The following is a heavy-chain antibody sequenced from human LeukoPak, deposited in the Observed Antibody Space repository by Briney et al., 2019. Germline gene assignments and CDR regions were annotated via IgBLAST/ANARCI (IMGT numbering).Heavy chain of an antibody. CDR2: IYTSGST. V-gene: IGHV4-59*10. J-gene: IGHJ5*02. CDR1: GGSFSGYY. D-gene: IGHD2/OR15-2a*01. CDR3: ARDRGSTYRRLNWFDP. Sequence: PSETLSLTCAVYGGSFSGYYWSWIRQPPGKGLEWIGRIYTSGSTNYNPSLKSRVTMSVDTSKNQFSLKLSSVTAADTAVYYCARDRGSTYRRLNWFDPWGQGTLVTVSS.